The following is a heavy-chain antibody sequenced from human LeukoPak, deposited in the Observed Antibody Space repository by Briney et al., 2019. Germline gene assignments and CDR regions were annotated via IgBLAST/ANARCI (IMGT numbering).Heavy chain of an antibody. J-gene: IGHJ4*02. D-gene: IGHD6-13*01. CDR2: IIPIFGTA. CDR3: AREGIAAAGAFDY. V-gene: IGHV1-69*13. CDR1: GGTFSSYA. Sequence: GASVKVSCKASGGTFSSYAISWVRQAPRQGLEWMGGIIPIFGTANYAQKFQGRVTITADESTSTAYMELSSLRSEDTAVYYCAREGIAAAGAFDYWGQGTLVTVSS.